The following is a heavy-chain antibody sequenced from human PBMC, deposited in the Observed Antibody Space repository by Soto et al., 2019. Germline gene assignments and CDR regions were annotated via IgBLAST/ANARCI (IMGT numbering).Heavy chain of an antibody. J-gene: IGHJ6*02. CDR1: GFTFSSYA. CDR2: ISYDGSNK. Sequence: PGGSLRLSCAASGFTFSSYAMHWVRQAPGKGLEWVAVISYDGSNKYYADSVKGRFTISRDNSKNTLYLQMNSLRAEDTAVYYCARDPGGRVAADYYYYGMDVWGQGTTVTAS. CDR3: ARDPGGRVAADYYYYGMDV. V-gene: IGHV3-30-3*01. D-gene: IGHD6-13*01.